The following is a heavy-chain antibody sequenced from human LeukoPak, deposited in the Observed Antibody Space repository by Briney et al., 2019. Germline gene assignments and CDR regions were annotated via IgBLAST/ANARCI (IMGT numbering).Heavy chain of an antibody. V-gene: IGHV3-21*01. CDR2: ISGSSIYI. J-gene: IGHJ4*02. D-gene: IGHD3-22*01. CDR3: ARDPPYYDSSGYYHDY. Sequence: TGGSLRLSCAASGFTFSTYSMNWVRQAPGKGLEWVSSISGSSIYIYYADSVKGRFTISRDNAKNSLYLQMNSLRAEDTAVYYCARDPPYYDSSGYYHDYWGQGTLVTVSS. CDR1: GFTFSTYS.